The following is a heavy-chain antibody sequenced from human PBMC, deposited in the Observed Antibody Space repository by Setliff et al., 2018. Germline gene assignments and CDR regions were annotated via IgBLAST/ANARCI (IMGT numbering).Heavy chain of an antibody. V-gene: IGHV1-46*01. J-gene: IGHJ5*02. CDR2: INPSGGST. D-gene: IGHD3-3*01. CDR3: ARDARDFWSGYSSHEGFDP. CDR1: GYTSTSYY. Sequence: ASVKVSCKASGYTSTSYYMNWVRQAPGQGLEWMGIINPSGGSTSYAQKFQGRVTMTRDTSTSTVYMELSSLRSEDTAVYYCARDARDFWSGYSSHEGFDPWGQGTLVTVSS.